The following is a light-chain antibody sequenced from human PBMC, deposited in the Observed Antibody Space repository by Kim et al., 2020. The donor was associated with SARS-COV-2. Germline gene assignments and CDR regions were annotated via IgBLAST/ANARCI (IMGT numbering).Light chain of an antibody. CDR2: GKN. J-gene: IGLJ2*01. V-gene: IGLV3-19*01. Sequence: SSELTQDHAVSVALGQTVRITCQGDSLRSYYASWYQQKPGQAPVIVIYGKNNRPSGIPDRFSGSSSGNTASLTITGAQAEDEADYYCNSRDSSGNHVVFGGGTQLTVL. CDR3: NSRDSSGNHVV. CDR1: SLRSYY.